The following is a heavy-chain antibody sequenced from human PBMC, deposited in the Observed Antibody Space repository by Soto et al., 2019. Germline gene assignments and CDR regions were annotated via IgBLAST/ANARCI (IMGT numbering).Heavy chain of an antibody. D-gene: IGHD1-26*01. CDR3: ARDGVGTDYFDF. J-gene: IGHJ4*02. V-gene: IGHV1-2*04. CDR1: GYSFTGYY. CDR2: MNPSTGGT. Sequence: QVQLVQSGAEVKKPGASVKVSCKASGYSFTGYYMHWVRQAPGQGLEWMGWMNPSTGGTNYAQKFQGWVTMTRDTYISTAYMELSRLKSDDTAVYYCARDGVGTDYFDFWGQGTLVTVSS.